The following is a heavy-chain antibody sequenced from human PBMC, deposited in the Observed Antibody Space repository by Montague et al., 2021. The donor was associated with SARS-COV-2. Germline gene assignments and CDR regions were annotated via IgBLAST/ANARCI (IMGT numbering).Heavy chain of an antibody. CDR3: AHKRVVIGSNWFDP. V-gene: IGHV2-5*02. D-gene: IGHD3-3*01. Sequence: PALVKPTQTLTLTCTFSGFSLSTSGVGVGWIRQPPGKALEWLALIYWDDDKRYSSSLKSGLTITKDTSKNQVVLTMTNMDPVDTATYYCAHKRVVIGSNWFDPWGQGTLVTVSS. J-gene: IGHJ5*02. CDR1: GFSLSTSGVG. CDR2: IYWDDDK.